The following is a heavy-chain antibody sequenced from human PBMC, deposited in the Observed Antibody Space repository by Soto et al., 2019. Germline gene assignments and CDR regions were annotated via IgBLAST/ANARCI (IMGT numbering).Heavy chain of an antibody. CDR1: GDTFSFYT. D-gene: IGHD3-10*01. CDR2: VNPILSMS. CDR3: AASYGSGYRAFDY. J-gene: IGHJ4*02. Sequence: QVQLVQSGAEVKKPGSSVKVSCKASGDTFSFYTINWVRQAPGLGLEWMGRVNPILSMSNYAQKFQGRVTMTADKSTSTDYMGLRSLRSEDTAFYYCAASYGSGYRAFDYWGQGALVTVSS. V-gene: IGHV1-69*02.